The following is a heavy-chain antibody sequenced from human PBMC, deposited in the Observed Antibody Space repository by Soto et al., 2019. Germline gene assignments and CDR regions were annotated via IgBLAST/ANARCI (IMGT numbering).Heavy chain of an antibody. J-gene: IGHJ6*02. CDR1: GFTFSNYW. CDR2: INSDASTA. V-gene: IGHV3-74*01. Sequence: PGGSLRLSFAASGFTFSNYWMHWVRQAPGKGLVWVSRINSDASTATYADSVKGRFTISRDNAKSTLFLQMNSLRAEDSALYYCARDTRTCGSSCYYYFGLDVWGQGTTVTVSS. D-gene: IGHD2-2*01. CDR3: ARDTRTCGSSCYYYFGLDV.